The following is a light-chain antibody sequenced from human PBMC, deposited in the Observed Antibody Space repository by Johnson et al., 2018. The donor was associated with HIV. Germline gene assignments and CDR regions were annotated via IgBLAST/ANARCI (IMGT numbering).Light chain of an antibody. J-gene: IGLJ1*01. CDR1: SSNIGNNY. V-gene: IGLV1-51*01. CDR3: GIWDSSLSALYV. Sequence: QSVLTQPPSVSAAPGQKVTISCSGSSSNIGNNYVSWYQQFPGTAPKLLIYDNNKRPSGITDRFSGSKSGTSATLGITGLQNGDEADYYCGIWDSSLSALYVFGTGTKVTVL. CDR2: DNN.